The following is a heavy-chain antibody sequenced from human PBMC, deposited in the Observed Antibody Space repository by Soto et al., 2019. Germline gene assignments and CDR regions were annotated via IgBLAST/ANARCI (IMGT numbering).Heavy chain of an antibody. D-gene: IGHD3-3*01. CDR1: GFTFSSYG. Sequence: QVQLVESGGGVVQPGRSLRLSCAASGFTFSSYGMHWVRQAPGKGLEWVAVISYDGSNKYYADSVKGRFTISRDNSKNTLYLQMNSLRAEDTAVYYCAKDLLRLDTIFGVVTYYYYYYYGMDVW. J-gene: IGHJ6*01. V-gene: IGHV3-30*18. CDR3: AKDLLRLDTIFGVVTYYYYYYYGMDV. CDR2: ISYDGSNK.